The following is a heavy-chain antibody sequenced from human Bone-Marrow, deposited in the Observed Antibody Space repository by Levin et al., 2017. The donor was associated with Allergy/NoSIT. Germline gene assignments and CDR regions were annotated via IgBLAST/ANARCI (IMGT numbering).Heavy chain of an antibody. CDR3: ARDVPVTAAPLLDY. D-gene: IGHD6-13*01. V-gene: IGHV1-18*01. CDR1: GYIFSNYG. Sequence: ASVKVSCKTSGYIFSNYGISWVRQAPGQGLEWMGWISSYNGRTHFAQKVQGRVTMTTDTSTSTAYMELRSLGSDDTGMYFCARDVPVTAAPLLDYWGQGTLVIVSS. CDR2: ISSYNGRT. J-gene: IGHJ4*02.